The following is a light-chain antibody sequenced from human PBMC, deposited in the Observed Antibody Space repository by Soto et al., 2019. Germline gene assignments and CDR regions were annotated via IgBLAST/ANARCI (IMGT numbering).Light chain of an antibody. Sequence: EIVLTRSPGTLSLSPGERATLSCGASQIVSSNYLAWYQQKPGQAPRLLIYGASSRATGIPDRFSGSGSGADFTLTISRLEPEDSAVYYCQDYGSSRTFGQGTKVEIK. CDR2: GAS. CDR1: QIVSSNY. V-gene: IGKV3-20*01. J-gene: IGKJ1*01. CDR3: QDYGSSRT.